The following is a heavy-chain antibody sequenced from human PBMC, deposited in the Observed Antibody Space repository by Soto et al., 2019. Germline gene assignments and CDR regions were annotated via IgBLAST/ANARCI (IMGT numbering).Heavy chain of an antibody. CDR2: LSYGAKNK. D-gene: IGHD3-3*01. CDR3: VREEFEDGRGHFTN. J-gene: IGHJ4*02. V-gene: IGHV3-30*03. CDR1: GFTFSASV. Sequence: QVLLVESGGGVVQTGGSLRLSCAASGFTFSASVMHWVRQAPGKGLEWMAILSYGAKNKYYADSVKGRFTISRDISESTLYLQMDSLRTEDTAVYYCVREEFEDGRGHFTNWGQGTLVSVSS.